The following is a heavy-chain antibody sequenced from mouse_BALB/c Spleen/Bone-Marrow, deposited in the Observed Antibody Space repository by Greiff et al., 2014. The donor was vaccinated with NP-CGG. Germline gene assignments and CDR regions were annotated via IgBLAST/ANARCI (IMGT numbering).Heavy chain of an antibody. V-gene: IGHV5-12-2*01. J-gene: IGHJ4*01. D-gene: IGHD2-2*01. CDR2: ISNGGSTT. Sequence: EVQVVESGGGLVQPGGSLKLSCAASGFTFSYYTMSWVRQTPEKRLEWVAYISNGGSTTYHPDTVKGRFTISRDNAKNTLYLQVSSLKSEDTAMYYCARDGYDVGGALDYWGQGTSVTVPS. CDR1: GFTFSYYT. CDR3: ARDGYDVGGALDY.